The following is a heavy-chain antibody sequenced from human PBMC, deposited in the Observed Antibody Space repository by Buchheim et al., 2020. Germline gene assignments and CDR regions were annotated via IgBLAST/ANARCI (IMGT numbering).Heavy chain of an antibody. CDR3: ARRPTNELRSTYYYYGMDV. Sequence: QVQLQQWGAGLLKPSETLSFTCAVYGGSFSGYYWSWIRQPPGKGLEWIGEINHSGSTNYNPSLKSRVTISVDTSKNQFSLKLSSVTAADTAVYYCARRPTNELRSTYYYYGMDVWGQGTT. D-gene: IGHD3-16*01. CDR2: INHSGST. V-gene: IGHV4-34*01. J-gene: IGHJ6*02. CDR1: GGSFSGYY.